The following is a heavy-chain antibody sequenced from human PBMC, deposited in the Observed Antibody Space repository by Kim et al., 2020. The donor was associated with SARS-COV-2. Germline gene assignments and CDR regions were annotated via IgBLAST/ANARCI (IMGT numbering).Heavy chain of an antibody. D-gene: IGHD3-9*01. V-gene: IGHV4-59*13. J-gene: IGHJ6*02. CDR3: ARDRSILTGYNYYYYGMDV. CDR1: GGSISSYY. Sequence: SETLSPTCTVSGGSISSYYWSWIRQPPGKGLEWIGYIYYSGSTNYNPSLKSRVTISVDTSKNQFSLKLSSVTAADTAVYYCARDRSILTGYNYYYYGMDVWGQGTTVTVSS. CDR2: IYYSGST.